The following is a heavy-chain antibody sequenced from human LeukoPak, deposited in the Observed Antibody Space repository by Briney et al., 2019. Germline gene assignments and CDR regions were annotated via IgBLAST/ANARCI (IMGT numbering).Heavy chain of an antibody. CDR3: AKALDHYYDCSGPHF. J-gene: IGHJ4*02. CDR2: IFPSGGEI. V-gene: IGHV3-23*01. D-gene: IGHD3-22*01. CDR1: GFTFSTFA. Sequence: GGSLRLSCEASGFTFSTFAMIWVRQPPGKGLEWVSSIFPSGGEIHYADSVRGRFTISRDNSKNTLYLQMNSLRAEDTAVYYCAKALDHYYDCSGPHFWGQGTLVTVSS.